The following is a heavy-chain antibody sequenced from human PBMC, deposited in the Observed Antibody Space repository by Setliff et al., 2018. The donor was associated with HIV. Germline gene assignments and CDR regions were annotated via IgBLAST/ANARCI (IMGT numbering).Heavy chain of an antibody. D-gene: IGHD2-8*01. Sequence: GPSVKVSCKASGYTFTGYFIHWVRQAPGQGLEWMGRIIPNSAGTNYAQKFQGRVTMTRDTSISTAYMELSRLRSDDTAVYYCATKVYCTNGVCLDAFDIWGQGTMVTVSS. CDR3: ATKVYCTNGVCLDAFDI. J-gene: IGHJ3*02. CDR1: GYTFTGYF. V-gene: IGHV1-2*06. CDR2: IIPNSAGT.